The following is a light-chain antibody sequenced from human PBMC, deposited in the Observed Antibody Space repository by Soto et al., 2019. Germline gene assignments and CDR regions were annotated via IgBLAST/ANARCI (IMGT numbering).Light chain of an antibody. CDR2: GNS. CDR3: QSYDSSLSGWV. Sequence: QSVLTQPPSVSGAPVLRVTISCTGSSSNIGAGYDVHWYQQLPGTAPKLLIYGNSNRPSGVPDRFSGSKSGTSASLAITGLQAEDEADYYCQSYDSSLSGWVFGGGTKLTVL. CDR1: SSNIGAGYD. J-gene: IGLJ3*02. V-gene: IGLV1-40*01.